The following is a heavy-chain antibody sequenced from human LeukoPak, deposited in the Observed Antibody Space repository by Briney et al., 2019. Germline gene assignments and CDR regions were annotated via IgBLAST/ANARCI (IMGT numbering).Heavy chain of an antibody. J-gene: IGHJ4*02. D-gene: IGHD5-24*01. CDR3: ARRGDGYNPINE. V-gene: IGHV4-59*01. Sequence: PSETLSLTCTVSGGSISSYAWSWIRQPPGKGLEWIGYIYYSGSTNYNPSLKSRVTISVDTSKNQFSLKLSSVTAADTAVYDCARRGDGYNPINEWGQGTLVTVSS. CDR1: GGSISSYA. CDR2: IYYSGST.